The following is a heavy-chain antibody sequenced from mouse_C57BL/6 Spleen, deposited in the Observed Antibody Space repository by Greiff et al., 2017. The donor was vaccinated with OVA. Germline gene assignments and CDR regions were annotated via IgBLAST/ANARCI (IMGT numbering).Heavy chain of an antibody. CDR2: ISSGSSTI. CDR1: GFTFSDSG. Sequence: EVKLMESGGGLVKPGGSLKLSCAASGFTFSDSGMHWVRQAPEKGLEWVAYISSGSSTIYYADTVKGRFTISRDNAKNTLFLQMTSLRSEDMAMYYCAGDYAMDYWGQGTSVTVSS. CDR3: AGDYAMDY. V-gene: IGHV5-17*01. J-gene: IGHJ4*01.